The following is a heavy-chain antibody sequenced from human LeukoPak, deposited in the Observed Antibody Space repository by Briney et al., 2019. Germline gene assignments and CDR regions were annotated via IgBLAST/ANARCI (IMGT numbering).Heavy chain of an antibody. V-gene: IGHV1-2*06. Sequence: ASVKVSCKASGYTFTGYYMHWVRQAPGQGLEWMGRINPNSGGTNYAQKFQGRVTMTRDTSISTAYMELSSLRSEDTAVYYCARPGTTSDAFDIWGQGTMVTVSS. CDR3: ARPGTTSDAFDI. CDR2: INPNSGGT. J-gene: IGHJ3*02. CDR1: GYTFTGYY. D-gene: IGHD1-1*01.